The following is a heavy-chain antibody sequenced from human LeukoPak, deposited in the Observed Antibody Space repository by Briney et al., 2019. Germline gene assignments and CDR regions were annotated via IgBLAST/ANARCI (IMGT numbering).Heavy chain of an antibody. J-gene: IGHJ4*02. CDR3: ALLAVASDFDY. CDR2: IASSGTTI. CDR1: GFPFSVYE. D-gene: IGHD6-19*01. V-gene: IGHV3-48*03. Sequence: GGSLRLSCAVSGFPFSVYEMNWVRQAPGKGLEWVSNIASSGTTIYHADSVKGRFSISRDNAMSSLYLQMNSLRVEDTAVYYCALLAVASDFDYWGQGALVTVSS.